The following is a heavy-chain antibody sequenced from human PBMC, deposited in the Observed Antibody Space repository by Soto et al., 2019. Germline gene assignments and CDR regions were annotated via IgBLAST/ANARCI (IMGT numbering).Heavy chain of an antibody. CDR1: GFSLSTSGVG. V-gene: IGHV2-5*02. Sequence: QITLKESGPTLVKPTQTLTLTCTFSGFSLSTSGVGVGWIRQPPGKALEWLALIYWDDDKRYSPSLKSRLTITKDTTNNQVGLTMTNMDPVDTATYYCAHSGGHIAAFDYWGQGTLVTVSS. CDR2: IYWDDDK. CDR3: AHSGGHIAAFDY. J-gene: IGHJ4*02. D-gene: IGHD6-25*01.